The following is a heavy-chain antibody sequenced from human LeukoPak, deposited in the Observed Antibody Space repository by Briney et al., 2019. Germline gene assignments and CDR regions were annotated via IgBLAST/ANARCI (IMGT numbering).Heavy chain of an antibody. Sequence: GGSLRLSCAASGFTFSSYSVTWVRQAPGKGLEWVSYISSSSTTIYYTDSVKGRFTVSRDNAKNSLYLQMNSLRAEDTAVYYCAKDLRGDYYGSGSYYFFQLWGQGTLVTVSS. CDR3: AKDLRGDYYGSGSYYFFQL. V-gene: IGHV3-48*04. CDR2: ISSSSTTI. J-gene: IGHJ1*01. CDR1: GFTFSSYS. D-gene: IGHD3-10*01.